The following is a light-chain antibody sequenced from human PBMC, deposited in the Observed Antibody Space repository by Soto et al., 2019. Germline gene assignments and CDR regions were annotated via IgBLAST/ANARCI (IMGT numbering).Light chain of an antibody. Sequence: QSALTQPASVSGSPGQSITISCTGTSSDVGNYNLVSWYQQHPGNAPKLMLYEGSKRPSGVSDRFSGSKSGNTASLTISGLQAEDEADYYCCSYAGSSTYVVGTGTKLTVL. J-gene: IGLJ1*01. CDR1: SSDVGNYNL. V-gene: IGLV2-23*01. CDR2: EGS. CDR3: CSYAGSSTYV.